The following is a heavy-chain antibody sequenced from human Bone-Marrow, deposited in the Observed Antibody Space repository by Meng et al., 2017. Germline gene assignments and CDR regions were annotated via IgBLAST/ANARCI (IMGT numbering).Heavy chain of an antibody. J-gene: IGHJ5*02. V-gene: IGHV4-39*07. Sequence: LRPRGSGHGLGKPSETLSRTCTVYGGSISSSSYYWGWIRQPPGKGLEWIGSIYYSGSTYYNPSLKSRVTISVDTSKNQFSLKLSSVTAADTAVYYCARAGSGIVVVLDPWGQGTLVTVSS. CDR3: ARAGSGIVVVLDP. CDR2: IYYSGST. D-gene: IGHD2-2*01. CDR1: GGSISSSSYY.